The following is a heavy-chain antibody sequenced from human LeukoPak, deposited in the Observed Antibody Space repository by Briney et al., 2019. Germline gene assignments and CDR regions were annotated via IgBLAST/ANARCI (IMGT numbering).Heavy chain of an antibody. CDR1: GYTFTSYG. D-gene: IGHD4-17*01. CDR2: ISADNGNT. CDR3: ARDHMTTVTTGY. J-gene: IGHJ4*02. Sequence: ASVKVSCKASGYTFTSYGISWVRQAPGQGLEWMGWISADNGNTNYAQKLQGRVTMTTDTSTSTAYMELRSLRSDDTAVYYCARDHMTTVTTGYWGQGTLVTVSS. V-gene: IGHV1-18*01.